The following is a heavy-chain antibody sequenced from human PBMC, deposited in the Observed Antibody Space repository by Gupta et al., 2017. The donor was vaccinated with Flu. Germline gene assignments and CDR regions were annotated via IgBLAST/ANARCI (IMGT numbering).Heavy chain of an antibody. CDR2: ISGSGGST. Sequence: EVHLLESGGGMVQPGGSLRLSCAASGFTFSNYAMSWVRQASGKWLELVSTISGSGGSTYYADAVKCRFTVSGDNSKNTLYLQMNCLRAEDTAVYYCARGYCSSTSCYPFYFDYWGQGTLVTVSS. CDR3: ARGYCSSTSCYPFYFDY. D-gene: IGHD2-2*01. CDR1: GFTFSNYA. J-gene: IGHJ4*02. V-gene: IGHV3-23*01.